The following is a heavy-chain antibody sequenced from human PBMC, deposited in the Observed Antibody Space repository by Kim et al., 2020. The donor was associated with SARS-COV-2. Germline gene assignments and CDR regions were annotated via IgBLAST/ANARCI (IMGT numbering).Heavy chain of an antibody. CDR2: ISYDGSNK. CDR3: AKDCCSSTSCYPFDY. CDR1: GFTFSSYG. D-gene: IGHD2-2*01. J-gene: IGHJ4*02. V-gene: IGHV3-30*18. Sequence: GGSLRLSCAASGFTFSSYGMHWVRQAPGKGLEWVAVISYDGSNKYYADSVKGRFTISRDNSKNTLYLQMNSLRAEDTAVYYCAKDCCSSTSCYPFDYRGQGTLDSVSS.